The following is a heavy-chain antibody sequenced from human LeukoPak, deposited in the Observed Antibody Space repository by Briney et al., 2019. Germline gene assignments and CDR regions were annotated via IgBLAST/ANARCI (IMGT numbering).Heavy chain of an antibody. CDR1: GGSTSSGGYS. CDR2: IYHSGST. D-gene: IGHD6-19*01. J-gene: IGHJ6*02. V-gene: IGHV4-30-2*01. CDR3: ARSSSLYYYGMDV. Sequence: SETLSLTCAASGGSTSSGGYSWSWIRQPPGKGLEWIGYIYHSGSTYYNPSLKSRVTISVDRSKNQFSLKLSSVTAADTAVYYCARSSSLYYYGMDVWGQGTTVAVSS.